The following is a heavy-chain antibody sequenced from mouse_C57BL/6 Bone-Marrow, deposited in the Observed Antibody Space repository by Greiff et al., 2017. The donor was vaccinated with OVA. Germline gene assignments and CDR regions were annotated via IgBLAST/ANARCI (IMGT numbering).Heavy chain of an antibody. Sequence: VQLVESGAELAKPGASVKLSCKASGYTFTSYWMHWVKQRPGQGLEWIGYINPSSGYTKYNQKFKDKATLTADKSSSTAYMQLSSLTYEDSAVYYCARTYYSNQGYFDVWGTGTTVTVSS. CDR2: INPSSGYT. CDR3: ARTYYSNQGYFDV. J-gene: IGHJ1*03. V-gene: IGHV1-7*01. D-gene: IGHD2-5*01. CDR1: GYTFTSYW.